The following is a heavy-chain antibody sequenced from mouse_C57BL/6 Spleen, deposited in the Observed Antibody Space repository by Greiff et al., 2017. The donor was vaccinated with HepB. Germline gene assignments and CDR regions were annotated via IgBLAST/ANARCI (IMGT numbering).Heavy chain of an antibody. CDR2: IYYSGTI. CDR3: AREDLLRGYFDY. Sequence: EVKLMESGPGLVKPSQTVFLTCTVTGISITTGNYRWSWIRQFPGNKLEWIGYIYYSGTITYNPSLTSRTTITRDTPKNQYFLEMNSLTAEDTATYYWAREDLLRGYFDYWGQGTTRTVSS. J-gene: IGHJ2*01. CDR1: GISITTGNYR. D-gene: IGHD1-1*01. V-gene: IGHV3-5*01.